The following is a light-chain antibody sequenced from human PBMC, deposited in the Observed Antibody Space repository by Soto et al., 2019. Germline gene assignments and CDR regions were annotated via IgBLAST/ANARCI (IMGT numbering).Light chain of an antibody. Sequence: EIVLTQSPSTLXLSXGERATLSXXASQSVSSNLAWHQQRPGQAPRLLIYGASTRATGVPARFSGGGSGTEFTLTITSLQSEDFAVYWCQQYNNWPLTFGPGTRLEI. CDR3: QQYNNWPLT. V-gene: IGKV3D-15*01. CDR2: GAS. CDR1: QSVSSN. J-gene: IGKJ5*01.